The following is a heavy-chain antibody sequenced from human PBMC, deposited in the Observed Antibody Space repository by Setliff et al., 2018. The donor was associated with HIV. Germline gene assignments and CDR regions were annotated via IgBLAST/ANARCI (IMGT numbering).Heavy chain of an antibody. CDR2: INHSGST. Sequence: PSETLSLTCAVYGGSFSAYYWTWIRQPPGKGLEWIGEINHSGSTFKNPSLKGRFSISVDRSGNQFSLRLTSVTAADTAVYYCATCRHRPSNWFDPWGQGTVVTVSS. CDR1: GGSFSAYY. J-gene: IGHJ5*02. V-gene: IGHV4-34*01. CDR3: ATCRHRPSNWFDP.